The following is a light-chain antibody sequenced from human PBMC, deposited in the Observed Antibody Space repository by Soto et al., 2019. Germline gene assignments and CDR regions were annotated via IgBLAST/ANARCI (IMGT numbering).Light chain of an antibody. CDR3: QQYNNWPT. Sequence: MNLSPSSMSASVGDRVTLSCRASQSVSTNLAWYQQTPGQAPRLLISGASTRASDIPARFSGYGSGTDFTLTISSLQSEDFAVYYCQQYNNWPTFGQGTKVDIK. CDR2: GAS. CDR1: QSVSTN. J-gene: IGKJ1*01. V-gene: IGKV3-15*01.